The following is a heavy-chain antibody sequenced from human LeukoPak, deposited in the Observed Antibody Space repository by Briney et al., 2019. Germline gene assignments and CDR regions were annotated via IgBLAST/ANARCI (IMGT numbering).Heavy chain of an antibody. CDR1: GYTFTGYY. V-gene: IGHV1-2*02. CDR2: INPNSGGT. J-gene: IGHJ6*03. D-gene: IGHD5-18*01. CDR3: ASSPDSSGPYYYYYYMDV. Sequence: ASVKVSCKASGYTFTGYYMHWVRQAPGQRLEWMGWINPNSGGTNYAQKFQGRVTMTRDTSISTAYMELSRLRSDDTAVYYCASSPDSSGPYYYYYYMDVWGKGTTVTVSS.